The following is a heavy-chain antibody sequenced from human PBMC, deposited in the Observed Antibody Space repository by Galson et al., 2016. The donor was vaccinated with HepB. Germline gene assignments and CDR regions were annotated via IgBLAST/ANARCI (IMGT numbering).Heavy chain of an antibody. CDR2: ISARSDVI. CDR3: VRGDYGFDI. V-gene: IGHV3-11*01. J-gene: IGHJ6*02. CDR1: GFMFSAYV. Sequence: SLRLSCAASGFMFSAYVMAWIRQTPEKGLQCVAYISARSDVIYHVDSVEGRFTISRDNAQSSLFLQTNSLRVEDSAIYYCVRGDYGFDIWGQGTTVTVSS. D-gene: IGHD3-3*01.